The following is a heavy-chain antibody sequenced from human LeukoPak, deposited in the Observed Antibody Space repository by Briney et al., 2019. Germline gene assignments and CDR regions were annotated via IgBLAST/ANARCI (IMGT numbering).Heavy chain of an antibody. V-gene: IGHV3-64*01. Sequence: GGSLRLSCAASGFTFSSYAMHWVRQAPGKGLEYVSGISSNGGSTNYANSVKGRFTISRDNSKNTLYLQMGSLRVEDMAVYYCARALRGSNAYWSQGTPVTVSS. CDR1: GFTFSSYA. CDR3: ARALRGSNAY. D-gene: IGHD1-26*01. J-gene: IGHJ4*02. CDR2: ISSNGGST.